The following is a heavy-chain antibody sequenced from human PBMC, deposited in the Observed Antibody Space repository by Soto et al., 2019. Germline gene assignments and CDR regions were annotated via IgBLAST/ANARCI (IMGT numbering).Heavy chain of an antibody. J-gene: IGHJ4*02. V-gene: IGHV3-33*01. CDR3: AREGLVAGSQEF. CDR1: GFNFSNYG. Sequence: PGGSLRLSCAASGFNFSNYGIHWVRQAPGKGLEWVALIWYDGSNKYYADSVKGRFIVSRDNTNNTVYLQLNSLTADDTAVYYCAREGLVAGSQEFWGPGTLVTVSS. CDR2: IWYDGSNK. D-gene: IGHD6-19*01.